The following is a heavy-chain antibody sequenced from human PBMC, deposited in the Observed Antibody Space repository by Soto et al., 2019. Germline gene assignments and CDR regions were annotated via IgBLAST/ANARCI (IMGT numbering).Heavy chain of an antibody. Sequence: PSETLSLTCTVSGGSISSYYWSWIRQPPGKGLEWIGYIYYSGSTNYNPSLKCRVTISVDTSKNQFSLKLSSVTAADTAVYYCARRYGASFDDWGQGTLVTVS. CDR2: IYYSGST. CDR3: ARRYGASFDD. D-gene: IGHD4-17*01. CDR1: GGSISSYY. V-gene: IGHV4-59*01. J-gene: IGHJ4*02.